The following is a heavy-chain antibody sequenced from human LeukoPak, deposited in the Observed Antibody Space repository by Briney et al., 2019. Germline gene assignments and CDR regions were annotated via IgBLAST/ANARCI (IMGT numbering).Heavy chain of an antibody. J-gene: IGHJ5*02. CDR3: ARNPRGLYNWFDP. Sequence: ASVKVSCKASGYSFTNYDINWLRQATGQGLEWMGWMNPNTGNTGYAQSFQGRVTMTRNTSISTAYMELSSLRSEDTAVYYCARNPRGLYNWFDPWGQGTLVIVSS. CDR2: MNPNTGNT. V-gene: IGHV1-8*01. CDR1: GYSFTNYD.